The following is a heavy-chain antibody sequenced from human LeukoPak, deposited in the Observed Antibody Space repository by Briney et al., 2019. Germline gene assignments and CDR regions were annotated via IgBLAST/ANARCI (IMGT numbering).Heavy chain of an antibody. D-gene: IGHD6-19*01. CDR1: GGSISSSSYY. V-gene: IGHV4-39*01. CDR3: ARLSRAVAGTRAFDI. J-gene: IGHJ3*02. Sequence: SETLPLTCTVSGGSISSSSYYWGWIRQPPGKGLEWIGSIYYSGSTYYNPSLKSRVTISVDTSKNQFSLKLSFVAAADTAVYCCARLSRAVAGTRAFDIWGEGTMFTVSS. CDR2: IYYSGST.